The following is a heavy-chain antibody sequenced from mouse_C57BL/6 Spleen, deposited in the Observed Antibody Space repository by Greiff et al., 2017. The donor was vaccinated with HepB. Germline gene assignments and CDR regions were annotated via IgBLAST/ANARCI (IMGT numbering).Heavy chain of an antibody. J-gene: IGHJ3*01. D-gene: IGHD1-1*01. CDR1: GYTFTSYG. CDR2: IYPRSGNT. Sequence: VQLQQSGAELARPGASVKLSCKASGYTFTSYGISWVKQRTGQGLEWIGEIYPRSGNTYYNEKFKGKATLTADKSSSTAYMELRGLTSEDSAVYICERVDYGSSYVFADWGQGTLVTVSA. CDR3: ERVDYGSSYVFAD. V-gene: IGHV1-81*01.